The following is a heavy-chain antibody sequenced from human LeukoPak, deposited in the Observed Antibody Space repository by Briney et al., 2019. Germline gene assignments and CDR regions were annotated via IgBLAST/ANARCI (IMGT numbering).Heavy chain of an antibody. CDR1: GGSFSGYY. CDR2: IYYSGST. CDR3: ARPNCSGGSCYSGRDAFDI. D-gene: IGHD2-15*01. J-gene: IGHJ3*02. V-gene: IGHV4-59*08. Sequence: SETLSLTCAVYGGSFSGYYWSWIRQPPGKGLEWIGYIYYSGSTNYNPSLKSRVTISVDTSKNQFSLKLSSVTAADTAVYYCARPNCSGGSCYSGRDAFDIWGQGTMVTVSS.